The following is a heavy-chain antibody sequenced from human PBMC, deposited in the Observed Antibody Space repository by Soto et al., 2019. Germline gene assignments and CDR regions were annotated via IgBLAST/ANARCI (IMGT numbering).Heavy chain of an antibody. CDR3: ARQGFGQLHGLVDV. V-gene: IGHV4-39*01. CDR2: IYYSGST. Sequence: SETLSLTCTVSGGSISSSSYYWGWIRQPPGKGLEWIGSIYYSGSTYYNPSLKSRVTMSVDTSKNQFSLKVNSVTAADTALYYCARQGFGQLHGLVDVWGPGTTVTVSS. CDR1: GGSISSSSYY. J-gene: IGHJ6*02. D-gene: IGHD3-10*01.